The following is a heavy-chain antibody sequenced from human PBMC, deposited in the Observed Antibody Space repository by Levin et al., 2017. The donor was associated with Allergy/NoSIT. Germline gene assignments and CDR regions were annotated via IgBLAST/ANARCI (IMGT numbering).Heavy chain of an antibody. Sequence: KGLVWVSRINSDGTSTVYADSVKGRVTISRDNAKNTLYLQMNSLRVEDTAVYYCAGEATSAFDMWGQGTLVTVSS. CDR3: AGEATSAFDM. CDR2: INSDGTST. D-gene: IGHD2-2*01. J-gene: IGHJ3*02. V-gene: IGHV3-74*01.